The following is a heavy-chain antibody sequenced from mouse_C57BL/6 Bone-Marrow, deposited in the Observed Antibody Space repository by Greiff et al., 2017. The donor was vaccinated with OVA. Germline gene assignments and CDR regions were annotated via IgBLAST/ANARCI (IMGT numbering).Heavy chain of an antibody. V-gene: IGHV1-53*01. Sequence: VQLQQSGTELVKPGASVKLSCKASGYTFTSYWMHWVKQRPGQGLEWIGNINPSNGGTNYNEKFKSKATLTVDKSSSTAYMQLSSLTSEDSAVYYCATSVTTVVATGAMDYWGQGTSVTVSS. D-gene: IGHD1-1*01. J-gene: IGHJ4*01. CDR3: ATSVTTVVATGAMDY. CDR1: GYTFTSYW. CDR2: INPSNGGT.